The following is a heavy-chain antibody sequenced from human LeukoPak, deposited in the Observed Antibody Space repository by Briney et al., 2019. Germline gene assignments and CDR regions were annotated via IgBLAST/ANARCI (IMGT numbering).Heavy chain of an antibody. J-gene: IGHJ4*02. D-gene: IGHD6-13*01. Sequence: GVSLRLSCAASGFTFSWYWMSWVRQAPGKGLEWVANIKEDGSIKYYVDSVKGRLTISGDNAKSSVYLQVNSLRAEDTALYYCARIGYSSSSIDYWGQGTLVTVSS. V-gene: IGHV3-7*01. CDR2: IKEDGSIK. CDR3: ARIGYSSSSIDY. CDR1: GFTFSWYW.